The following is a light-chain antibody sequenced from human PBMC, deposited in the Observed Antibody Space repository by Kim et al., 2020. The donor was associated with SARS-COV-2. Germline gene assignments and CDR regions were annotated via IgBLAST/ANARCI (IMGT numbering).Light chain of an antibody. Sequence: ITSTGAETSIDVGGYNYVSWYQQHPGKTPKLMIYDVSNRPSGVSNRFSGSKSGNTASLTISGLQAEDEADYYCSSYTSSSTLNWVFGGGTQLTVL. CDR1: SIDVGGYNY. J-gene: IGLJ3*02. CDR3: SSYTSSSTLNWV. V-gene: IGLV2-14*03. CDR2: DVS.